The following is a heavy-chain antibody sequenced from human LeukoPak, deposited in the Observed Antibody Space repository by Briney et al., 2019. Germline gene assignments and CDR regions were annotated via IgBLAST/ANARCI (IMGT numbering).Heavy chain of an antibody. V-gene: IGHV3-21*01. J-gene: IGHJ6*02. CDR2: ISSSSSYI. CDR3: ARVTIFGVATSYGMDV. D-gene: IGHD3-3*01. Sequence: GRSLRLSCAASGFTFSSYSMNWVRQAPGKGLEWVSSISSSSSYIYYADSVKGRFTISRNNAKNSLYLQMNSLRAEDTAVYYCARVTIFGVATSYGMDVWGQGTTVTASS. CDR1: GFTFSSYS.